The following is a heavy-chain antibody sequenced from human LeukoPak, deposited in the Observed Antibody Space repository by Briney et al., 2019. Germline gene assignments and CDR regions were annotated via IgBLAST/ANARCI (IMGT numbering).Heavy chain of an antibody. CDR2: IKQDGSEK. Sequence: GGSLRLSCAASGFTFSSYAMHWVRQAPGKGLEWVANIKQDGSEKYYVDSVKGRFTISRDNAKNSLYLQMNSLRAEDTAVYYRARVQYFDYWGQGTLVTVSS. J-gene: IGHJ4*02. V-gene: IGHV3-7*01. CDR1: GFTFSSYA. CDR3: ARVQYFDY.